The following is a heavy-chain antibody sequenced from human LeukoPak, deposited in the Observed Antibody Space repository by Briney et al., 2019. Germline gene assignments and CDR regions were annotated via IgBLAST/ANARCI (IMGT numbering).Heavy chain of an antibody. CDR2: IYSGGDT. D-gene: IGHD4-17*01. CDR3: AGVGDPGNDAIDI. Sequence: PGGSLRLSCTASGFAFGSNYMIGVRQAPGKGLEWVAVIYSGGDTYSADFVQGRFTIYRDNSKNTMYLQMNSLSAEDTAMYYRAGVGDPGNDAIDIWGQGTMVTVSS. J-gene: IGHJ3*02. CDR1: GFAFGSNY. V-gene: IGHV3-53*01.